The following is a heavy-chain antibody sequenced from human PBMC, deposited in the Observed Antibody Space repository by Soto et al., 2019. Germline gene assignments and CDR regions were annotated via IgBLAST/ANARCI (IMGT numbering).Heavy chain of an antibody. D-gene: IGHD3-10*01. J-gene: IGHJ4*02. Sequence: QVHLQQWGTGLLKPSETLSLTCVVYGGSLTDYWWTWIRQTPGKGLEWIGEINQIGHSNYNPSLKSRVTISLDTSQNQFSFKLTSVTAADTAVYYCARDIGAGAHFDHWGQGSLVTVSS. V-gene: IGHV4-34*01. CDR2: INQIGHS. CDR3: ARDIGAGAHFDH. CDR1: GGSLTDYW.